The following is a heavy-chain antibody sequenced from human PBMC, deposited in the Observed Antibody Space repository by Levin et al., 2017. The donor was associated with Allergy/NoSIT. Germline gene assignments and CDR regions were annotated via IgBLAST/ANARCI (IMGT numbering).Heavy chain of an antibody. CDR3: AREGKLSGWYGELGAFDI. CDR2: ISSSGSTI. D-gene: IGHD6-19*01. J-gene: IGHJ3*02. CDR1: GFTFSDYY. Sequence: GGSLRLSCAASGFTFSDYYMSWIRQAPGKGLEWVSYISSSGSTIYYADSVKGRFTISRDNAKNSLYLQMNSLRAEDTAVYYCAREGKLSGWYGELGAFDIWGQGTMVTVSS. V-gene: IGHV3-11*01.